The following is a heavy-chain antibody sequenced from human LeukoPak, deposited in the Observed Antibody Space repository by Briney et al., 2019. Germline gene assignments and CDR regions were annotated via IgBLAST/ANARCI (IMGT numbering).Heavy chain of an antibody. CDR1: GHTFTSYY. D-gene: IGHD4-17*01. V-gene: IGHV1-69*06. Sequence: SVKVSCKASGHTFTSYYMHWVRQAPGQGLEWMGGIIPIFGTANYAQKFQGRVTITADKSTSTAYMELSSLRSEDTAVYYCARVPDYGDYGRADYWGQGTLVTVSS. CDR2: IIPIFGTA. CDR3: ARVPDYGDYGRADY. J-gene: IGHJ4*02.